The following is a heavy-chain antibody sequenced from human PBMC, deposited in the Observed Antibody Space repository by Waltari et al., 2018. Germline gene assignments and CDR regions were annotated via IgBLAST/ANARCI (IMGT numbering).Heavy chain of an antibody. V-gene: IGHV4-59*01. CDR1: GGSISSYY. D-gene: IGHD1-26*01. CDR3: AGTTGGSYYFYYYGMDV. CDR2: IYYRSST. Sequence: QVQLQESGPGLVKPSETLSLTCPVSGGSISSYYWSWIRQPPGKGLEWIGYIYYRSSTTSTPSLKSLVTISVDTSKNQCSLKLGSVTAADTAVYYCAGTTGGSYYFYYYGMDVWGQGTTVTVSS. J-gene: IGHJ6*02.